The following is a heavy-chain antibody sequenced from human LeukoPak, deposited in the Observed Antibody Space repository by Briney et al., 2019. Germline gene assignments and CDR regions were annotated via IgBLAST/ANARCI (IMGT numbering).Heavy chain of an antibody. V-gene: IGHV3-30*18. D-gene: IGHD3-10*01. CDR3: AKVAYYYGSGRGDY. CDR2: ISYDGSNK. CDR1: GFTFSSYG. J-gene: IGHJ4*02. Sequence: GGSLRLSCAASGFTFSSYGMHWVRQAPGKGLEWVAVISYDGSNKYYADSVKGRFTISRDNSKNTLYLQMNSLRAEDTAVYYCAKVAYYYGSGRGDYWGQGTLVTVSP.